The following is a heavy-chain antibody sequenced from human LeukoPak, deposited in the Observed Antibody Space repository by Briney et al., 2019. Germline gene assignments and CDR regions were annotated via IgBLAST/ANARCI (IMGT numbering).Heavy chain of an antibody. CDR1: GGSISSYY. CDR2: IYTSGST. J-gene: IGHJ5*02. V-gene: IGHV4-4*07. CDR3: ARGRGVLRFLEWLGNWFDP. D-gene: IGHD3-3*01. Sequence: SETLSLTCTVSGGSISSYYWSWIRQPAGKGLERIGRIYTSGSTNYNPSLKSRVTMSVDTSKNQFSLKLSSVTAADTAVYYCARGRGVLRFLEWLGNWFDPWGQGTLVTVSS.